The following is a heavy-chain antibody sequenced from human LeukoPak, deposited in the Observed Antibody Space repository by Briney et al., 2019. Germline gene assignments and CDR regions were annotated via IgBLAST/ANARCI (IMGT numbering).Heavy chain of an antibody. Sequence: GGSLRLSCGASGFTFTSHWMSWVRQAPGKGLEWVANIKQDGNEKYYVDSVKGRFTISRDNAKNSLYLQMNSLRAEDTAVYYCARAASGSYLPFDYWGQGTLVTVSS. J-gene: IGHJ4*02. CDR3: ARAASGSYLPFDY. V-gene: IGHV3-7*03. CDR2: IKQDGNEK. CDR1: GFTFTSHW. D-gene: IGHD1-26*01.